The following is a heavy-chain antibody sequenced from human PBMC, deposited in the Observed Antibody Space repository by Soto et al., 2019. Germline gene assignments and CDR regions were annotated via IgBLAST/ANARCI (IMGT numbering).Heavy chain of an antibody. Sequence: PGGSLRLSCAASGFTFSSYSMNWVRQAPGKGLEWVAVISYDGSNKYYADSVKGRFTISRDNSKNTLYLQMNSLRAEDTAVYYCARVLFYGSSGYYNGFDYWGQGTLVTVSS. J-gene: IGHJ4*02. CDR2: ISYDGSNK. V-gene: IGHV3-30*03. D-gene: IGHD3-22*01. CDR3: ARVLFYGSSGYYNGFDY. CDR1: GFTFSSYS.